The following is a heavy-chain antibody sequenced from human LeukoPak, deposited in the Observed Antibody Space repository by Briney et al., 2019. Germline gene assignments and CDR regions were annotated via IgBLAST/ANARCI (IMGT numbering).Heavy chain of an antibody. V-gene: IGHV3-48*03. Sequence: PGGSLRLSCAASGFTFSSYEMNWVRQAPGKGLEWVSYISSSGSTIYYADSVKGRFTISRDNAKNSLYLQMNSLRAEDTAVYYCARGLLWFGESFLGMDVWSQGTTVTVSS. D-gene: IGHD3-10*01. J-gene: IGHJ6*02. CDR1: GFTFSSYE. CDR2: ISSSGSTI. CDR3: ARGLLWFGESFLGMDV.